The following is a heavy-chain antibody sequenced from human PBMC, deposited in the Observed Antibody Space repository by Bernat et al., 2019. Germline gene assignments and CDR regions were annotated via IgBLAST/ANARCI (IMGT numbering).Heavy chain of an antibody. J-gene: IGHJ3*01. Sequence: EVQLVQSGAEVKKPGESLKISCKGSGYSFSRYWIAWVRQMPGKGLEWMGIIYPADSDTRYSPSFQGQVTISADKSISTAYLQWSSLKASDTAMYYCARRHPLTTVTISDACDVWGQGTMVTVSS. D-gene: IGHD4-11*01. CDR3: ARRHPLTTVTISDACDV. V-gene: IGHV5-51*01. CDR1: GYSFSRYW. CDR2: IYPADSDT.